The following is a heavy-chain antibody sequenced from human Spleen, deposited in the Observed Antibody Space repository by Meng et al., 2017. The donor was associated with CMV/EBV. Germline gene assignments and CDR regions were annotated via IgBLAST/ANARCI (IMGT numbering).Heavy chain of an antibody. CDR1: SINSGGYY. Sequence: SINSGGYYWSWLRQRPGKGLEWIGYIYYSGSTYYNPSLKSRVTISVDTSKNQFSLKLSSVTAADTAVYYCARGLFEYSSSSHYFDYWGQGTLVTVSS. D-gene: IGHD6-6*01. V-gene: IGHV4-31*02. CDR2: IYYSGST. CDR3: ARGLFEYSSSSHYFDY. J-gene: IGHJ4*02.